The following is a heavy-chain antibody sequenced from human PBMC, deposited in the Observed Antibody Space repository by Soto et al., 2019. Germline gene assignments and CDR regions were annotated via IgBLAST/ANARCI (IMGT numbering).Heavy chain of an antibody. J-gene: IGHJ5*02. CDR3: AICGLFNWFDP. CDR2: IYYSGST. Sequence: QVQLQESGPGLVKPSETLSLTCTVSGGSISSYYWSWIRQPPGKGLECIGYIYYSGSTNYNPSLKSRVTISVDTSKNQFSLKLSSVTAADTAVYYCAICGLFNWFDPWGQGTLVTVSS. CDR1: GGSISSYY. V-gene: IGHV4-59*08. D-gene: IGHD3-22*01.